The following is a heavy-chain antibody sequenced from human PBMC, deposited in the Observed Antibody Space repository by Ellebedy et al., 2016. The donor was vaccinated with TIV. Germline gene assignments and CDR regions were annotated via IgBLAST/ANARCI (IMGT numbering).Heavy chain of an antibody. CDR2: IIPIFGTA. J-gene: IGHJ4*02. V-gene: IGHV1-69*06. D-gene: IGHD6-19*01. CDR1: GGTFSSYA. CDR3: ASRAVAGTESTFDY. Sequence: SVKVSXXASGGTFSSYAISWVRQAPGQGLEWMGGIIPIFGTANYAQKFQGRVTITADKSTSTAYMELSSLRSEDTAVYYCASRAVAGTESTFDYWGQGTLVTVSS.